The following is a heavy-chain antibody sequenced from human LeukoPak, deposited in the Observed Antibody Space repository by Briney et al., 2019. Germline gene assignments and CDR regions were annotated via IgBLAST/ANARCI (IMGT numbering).Heavy chain of an antibody. CDR2: IYHSGST. CDR3: ARAPYSSSWQRYFDS. CDR1: GYSISSGYY. Sequence: PSETLSLTCAVSGYSISSGYYWGWIRQPPGKGLEWIGSIYHSGSTYYNPSLKSRVTISVDTSKNQFSLKVNSVTAADTAVYYCARAPYSSSWQRYFDSWGQGTLVTVSS. J-gene: IGHJ4*02. V-gene: IGHV4-38-2*01. D-gene: IGHD6-13*01.